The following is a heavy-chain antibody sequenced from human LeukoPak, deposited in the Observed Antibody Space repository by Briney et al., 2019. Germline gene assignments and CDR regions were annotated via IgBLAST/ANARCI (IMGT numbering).Heavy chain of an antibody. D-gene: IGHD3-16*01. CDR2: ISPGDSGI. J-gene: IGHJ5*02. Sequence: GESLKISCKGSGYSFTNFWIGWVRQMPGKGLEWMGVISPGDSGIRYSPSFQGQVTISVDKSISTAYLQWSSLKASDSAMYYCAAGGASAPWGQGTLVTVSS. V-gene: IGHV5-51*01. CDR1: GYSFTNFW. CDR3: AAGGASAP.